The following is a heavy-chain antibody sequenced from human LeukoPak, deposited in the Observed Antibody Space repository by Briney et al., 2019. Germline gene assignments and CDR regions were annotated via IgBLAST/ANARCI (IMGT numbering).Heavy chain of an antibody. D-gene: IGHD2-2*01. J-gene: IGHJ3*02. CDR2: INPSGGST. Sequence: GASVKVSCKASGYTFTSYYMHWVRQAPGQGLEWMGIINPSGGSTSYAQKFQGRVTMTRDTSTSTAYMELRSLRSDDTAVYYCARDRGSIVVVPAATDAFDIWGQGTMVTVSS. V-gene: IGHV1-46*01. CDR1: GYTFTSYY. CDR3: ARDRGSIVVVPAATDAFDI.